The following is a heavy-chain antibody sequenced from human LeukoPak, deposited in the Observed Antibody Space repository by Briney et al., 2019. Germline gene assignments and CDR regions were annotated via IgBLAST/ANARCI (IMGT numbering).Heavy chain of an antibody. D-gene: IGHD3-3*01. J-gene: IGHJ3*02. CDR1: GYTFTSYY. V-gene: IGHV1-46*01. CDR2: INPSGGST. Sequence: RASVKVSCKASGYTFTSYYMHWVRQAPGQGLEWMGIINPSGGSTSYAQKFQGRVTMTRDMSTSTVYMELSSLRSEDTAVYYCARPQNFGVVMADAFDIWGQGTMVTVSS. CDR3: ARPQNFGVVMADAFDI.